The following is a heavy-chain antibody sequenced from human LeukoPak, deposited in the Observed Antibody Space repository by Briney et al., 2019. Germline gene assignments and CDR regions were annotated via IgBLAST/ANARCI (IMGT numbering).Heavy chain of an antibody. J-gene: IGHJ4*02. D-gene: IGHD3-22*01. V-gene: IGHV1-69*04. CDR2: IIPILAIA. CDR1: GGTFNSYA. Sequence: SVKVSCKASGGTFNSYAISWVRQAPGQGLEWMGRIIPILAIANYTQKFQGRVTITADKSTSTAYMELSSLRSEDTAVYYCAGDPGYYDVSGYYHYYFDYWGQGTLVTVSS. CDR3: AGDPGYYDVSGYYHYYFDY.